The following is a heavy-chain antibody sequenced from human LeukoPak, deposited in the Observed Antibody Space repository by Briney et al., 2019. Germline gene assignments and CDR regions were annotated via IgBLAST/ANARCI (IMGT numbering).Heavy chain of an antibody. V-gene: IGHV1-18*01. D-gene: IGHD3-10*01. CDR3: ARGQTNRLLWVGELLSNINPFDQ. CDR2: ISGYNGHA. J-gene: IGHJ4*02. Sequence: ASVKVSCKASGYTFTRYSISWVRQAPGQGLEWMGWISGYNGHANYAQKFQGRVTMTTDTSTSTVYMEVRSLRSDDTAVYYCARGQTNRLLWVGELLSNINPFDQWGQGTLVTVSS. CDR1: GYTFTRYS.